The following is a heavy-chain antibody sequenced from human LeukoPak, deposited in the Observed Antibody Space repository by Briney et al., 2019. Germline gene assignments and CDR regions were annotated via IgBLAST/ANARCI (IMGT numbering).Heavy chain of an antibody. Sequence: PGGSLRLSCAASGYTFSTYWMHWVRQGPGKGLVWVSRINEDGSSTSYAESVRGRFTISRDNAKNTLYLQMNSLRAEDTAVYYCAKVRRIQLCLDYWGQGTLVTVSP. D-gene: IGHD5-18*01. CDR3: AKVRRIQLCLDY. CDR2: INEDGSST. CDR1: GYTFSTYW. J-gene: IGHJ4*02. V-gene: IGHV3-74*01.